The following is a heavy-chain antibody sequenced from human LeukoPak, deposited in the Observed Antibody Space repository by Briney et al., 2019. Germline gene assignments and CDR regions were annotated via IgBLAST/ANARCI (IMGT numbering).Heavy chain of an antibody. Sequence: ASLKVSCKASGGTFSSYAISWVRQAPGQGLEWMGGIIPIFGTANYAQKFQGRVTITADESTSTAYMELSSLRSEDTAVYYCARDSVAYYYGSGSYLKLDYWGQGTLVTVSS. D-gene: IGHD3-10*01. CDR3: ARDSVAYYYGSGSYLKLDY. J-gene: IGHJ4*02. V-gene: IGHV1-69*13. CDR1: GGTFSSYA. CDR2: IIPIFGTA.